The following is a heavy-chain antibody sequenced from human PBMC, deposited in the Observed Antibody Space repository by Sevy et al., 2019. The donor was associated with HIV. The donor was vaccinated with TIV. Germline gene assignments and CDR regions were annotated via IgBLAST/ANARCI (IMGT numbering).Heavy chain of an antibody. V-gene: IGHV3-23*01. CDR3: AKEERWAELAYFDC. CDR2: ISETGDAT. J-gene: IGHJ4*02. Sequence: GGSLRLSCAASGLMFSNRAMSWVRQAPGKGLEWVSTISETGDATYYADSVKGRFTISRDNPKNTLYLQMNSLRGEDTAVYYCAKEERWAELAYFDCWGQGTLVTVSS. D-gene: IGHD3-3*02. CDR1: GLMFSNRA.